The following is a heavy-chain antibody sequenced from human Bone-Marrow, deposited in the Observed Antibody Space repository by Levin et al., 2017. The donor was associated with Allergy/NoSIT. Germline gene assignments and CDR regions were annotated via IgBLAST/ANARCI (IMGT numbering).Heavy chain of an antibody. CDR2: IYYTGST. Sequence: SETLSLTCTVSGDSIRSNTYYWAWIRQPPGKGLEWIGSIYYTGSTYYNVSLKSRVTISVDTSNNQFSLKLSSVTAADTAVYYCARDILTGYPNNWFDPWGQGTLVTVSP. J-gene: IGHJ5*02. V-gene: IGHV4-39*07. CDR1: GDSIRSNTYY. D-gene: IGHD3-9*01. CDR3: ARDILTGYPNNWFDP.